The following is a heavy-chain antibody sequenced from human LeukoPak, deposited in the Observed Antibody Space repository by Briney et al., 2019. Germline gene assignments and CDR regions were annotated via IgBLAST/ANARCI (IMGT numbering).Heavy chain of an antibody. D-gene: IGHD3-16*01. V-gene: IGHV1-69*05. CDR3: ANHHHYEYVWGSSS. CDR2: IIPIFGTA. CDR1: GGTFSSYA. Sequence: SVKVSCKASGGTFSSYAISWVRQAPGQGLEWMGGIIPIFGTANYAQKFQGRVTITTDESTSTAYIELSSLRSEDTAVYYCANHHHYEYVWGSSSWGQGTMVTVSS. J-gene: IGHJ3*01.